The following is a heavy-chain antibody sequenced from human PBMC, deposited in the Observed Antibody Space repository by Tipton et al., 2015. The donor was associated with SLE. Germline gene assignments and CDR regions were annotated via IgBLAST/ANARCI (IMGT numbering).Heavy chain of an antibody. CDR1: GGSISSYY. V-gene: IGHV4-59*01. CDR2: IYYSGST. D-gene: IGHD4-17*01. Sequence: TLSLTCTVSGGSISSYYWSWIRQPPVKGLEWIGYIYYSGSTNYNPSLKSRVTISVDTSKNQFSLKLSSVTAADTAVYYWGGRALDYGDYQADAFDIWGQGTMVTVSS. J-gene: IGHJ3*02. CDR3: GGRALDYGDYQADAFDI.